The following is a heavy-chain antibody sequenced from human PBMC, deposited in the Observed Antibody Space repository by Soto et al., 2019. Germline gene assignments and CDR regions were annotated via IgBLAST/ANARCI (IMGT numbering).Heavy chain of an antibody. V-gene: IGHV4-34*02. D-gene: IGHD5-12*01. CDR3: ARTDIVTTNWFDP. Sequence: QVHLQQCGAGLLKPSETLSLTCAVYGESCMGYYWTWIRQPPGKGLDWIGEINHSGYTNYNPSLNSRVTISIDTSKNQFSLKLNSVTAADTSVYYCARTDIVTTNWFDPWGRGTLVTVSS. J-gene: IGHJ5*02. CDR2: INHSGYT. CDR1: GESCMGYY.